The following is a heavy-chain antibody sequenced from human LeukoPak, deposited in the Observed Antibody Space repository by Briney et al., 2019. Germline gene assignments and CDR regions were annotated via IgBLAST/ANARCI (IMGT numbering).Heavy chain of an antibody. CDR3: ARDLGFYYDSSGYYHHDAFDI. Sequence: SQTLSLTCTVSGGSISSGSYYWSWIRQPAGKGLEWIGRIFTSGSTNYNPSLKSRVTISVDTSKNQFSLKLSSVTAADTAVYYCARDLGFYYDSSGYYHHDAFDIWGQGTMVTVSS. J-gene: IGHJ3*02. D-gene: IGHD3-22*01. V-gene: IGHV4-61*02. CDR2: IFTSGST. CDR1: GGSISSGSYY.